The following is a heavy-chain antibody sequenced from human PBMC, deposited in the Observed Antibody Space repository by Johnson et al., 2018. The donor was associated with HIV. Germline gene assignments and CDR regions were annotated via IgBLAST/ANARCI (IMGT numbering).Heavy chain of an antibody. D-gene: IGHD2-15*01. V-gene: IGHV3-30-3*01. CDR1: GFTFSSYA. CDR3: ARGTRERWLFDSWVSHSGSMRDAFDI. J-gene: IGHJ3*02. CDR2: ISYDGSNK. Sequence: QVQLVESGGGVVQPGRSLRLSCAASGFTFSSYAMHWVRQAPGKGLEWVAVISYDGSNKYYADSVKGRFTISRDNSKNTLYLQMNSLRAEDTAVYYCARGTRERWLFDSWVSHSGSMRDAFDIWDQGTMVTVSS.